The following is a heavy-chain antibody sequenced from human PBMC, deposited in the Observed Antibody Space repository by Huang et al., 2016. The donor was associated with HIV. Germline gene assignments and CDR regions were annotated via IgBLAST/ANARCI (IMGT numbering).Heavy chain of an antibody. CDR3: ARGLRDTSGHYNWFDP. CDR1: GAPPIRSVGYY. CDR2: IYESGST. V-gene: IGHV4-30-4*08. D-gene: IGHD3-22*01. J-gene: IGHJ5*02. Sequence: QVQLQESGPGLVKPSQTLSLTCTVSGAPPIRSVGYYWSWIRPPPGTGLGWIGDIYESGSTNYNSALKSRVTILVDTSKNQFSLKLSSVTAADTALYYCARGLRDTSGHYNWFDPWGQGMLVTVSS.